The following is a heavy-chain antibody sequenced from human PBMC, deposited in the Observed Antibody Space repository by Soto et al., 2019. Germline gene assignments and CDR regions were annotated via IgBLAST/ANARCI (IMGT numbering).Heavy chain of an antibody. D-gene: IGHD3-16*01. J-gene: IGHJ5*02. V-gene: IGHV4-30-2*01. Sequence: QLQLQESGSGLVQPSQTLSLTCAVSGGSMSSPNYAWSWIRQPPGKGLEWIGYIYRSGSTFSNPSLKSRVIMSIDTSKNQFALKLSSVTAADTAVYYCAKVGAGRGNDNWFDPWGQGTLVTVSS. CDR2: IYRSGST. CDR1: GGSMSSPNYA. CDR3: AKVGAGRGNDNWFDP.